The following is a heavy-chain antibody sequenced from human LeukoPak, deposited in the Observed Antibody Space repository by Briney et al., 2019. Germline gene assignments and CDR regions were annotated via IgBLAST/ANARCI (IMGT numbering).Heavy chain of an antibody. V-gene: IGHV1-46*01. CDR2: INPSGGST. CDR1: GYTFTSYY. CDR3: AKDRLSGHSGGVIEY. Sequence: ASVKVSCKASGYTFTSYYMHWVRQAPGQGLEWMGIINPSGGSTSYAQKFQGRVTMTRDTSTSTVYMELSSLRSEDTAVYYCAKDRLSGHSGGVIEYWGQGTLVTVSS. J-gene: IGHJ4*02. D-gene: IGHD6-19*01.